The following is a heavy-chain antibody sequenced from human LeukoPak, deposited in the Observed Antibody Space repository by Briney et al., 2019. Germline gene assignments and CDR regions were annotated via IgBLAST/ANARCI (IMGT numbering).Heavy chain of an antibody. D-gene: IGHD3-9*01. CDR3: ARGKRSVLTKSFDY. CDR2: INHSGST. J-gene: IGHJ4*02. Sequence: SETLSLTCAVYGGSFSGYHWSWIRQPPGKGLEWIGEINHSGSTNYNPSLKSRVTISVDTSKNQFSLKLSSVTAADTAVYYCARGKRSVLTKSFDYWGQGTLVTVSS. V-gene: IGHV4-34*01. CDR1: GGSFSGYH.